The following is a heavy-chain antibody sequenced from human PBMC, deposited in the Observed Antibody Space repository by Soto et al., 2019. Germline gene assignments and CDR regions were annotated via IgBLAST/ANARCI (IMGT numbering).Heavy chain of an antibody. CDR3: ARAARGKADPYYYMDV. D-gene: IGHD3-10*01. J-gene: IGHJ6*03. Sequence: SETLSLTCAVYGGSFSGYYWSWIRQPPGKGLEWIGEINHSGSTNYNPSLKSRVTISVDTSKNQFSLKLSSVTAADTAVYYCARAARGKADPYYYMDVWGKGTTVTVSS. V-gene: IGHV4-34*01. CDR2: INHSGST. CDR1: GGSFSGYY.